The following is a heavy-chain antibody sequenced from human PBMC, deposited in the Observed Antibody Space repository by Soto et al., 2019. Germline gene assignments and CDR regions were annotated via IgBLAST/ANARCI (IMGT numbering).Heavy chain of an antibody. Sequence: SETLSLTCTVSGGSISSGDYYWSLIRQPPGKGLEWIGYIYYSGSTYYNPSLKSRVTISVDTSKNQFSLKLSSVTAADTAVYYCARETSLGFYYYYYYGMDVWGQRTTVTVSS. V-gene: IGHV4-30-4*01. CDR1: GGSISSGDYY. J-gene: IGHJ6*02. CDR2: IYYSGST. CDR3: ARETSLGFYYYYYYGMDV.